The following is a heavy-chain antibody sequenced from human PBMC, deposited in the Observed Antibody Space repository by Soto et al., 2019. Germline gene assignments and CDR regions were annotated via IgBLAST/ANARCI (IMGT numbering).Heavy chain of an antibody. CDR3: TTSYNLNSPDYYYYMDV. V-gene: IGHV3-15*01. D-gene: IGHD1-7*01. CDR1: GFTFSNAW. J-gene: IGHJ6*03. CDR2: IKSKTDGGTT. Sequence: GGSLRLSCAASGFTFSNAWMSWVRQAPGKGLEWVGRIKSKTDGGTTDYAAPVKGRFTISRDDSKNTLYLQMNSLKTEDTAVYYCTTSYNLNSPDYYYYMDVWGKGTTVTVSS.